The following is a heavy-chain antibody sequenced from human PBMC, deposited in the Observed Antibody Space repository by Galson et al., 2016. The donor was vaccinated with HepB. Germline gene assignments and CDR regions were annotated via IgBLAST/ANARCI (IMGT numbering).Heavy chain of an antibody. CDR3: ARGGCYYYVDY. D-gene: IGHD2-21*01. CDR1: GFTFSSYW. Sequence: SLRLSCAASGFTFSSYWMHWVRQAPGKGLVWVSRINSDESNTNYADSVKGRFTISRDNAKNTLYLQMNSLRAEDTAVYYCARGGCYYYVDYWGQGNLVTVSS. J-gene: IGHJ4*02. CDR2: INSDESNT. V-gene: IGHV3-74*01.